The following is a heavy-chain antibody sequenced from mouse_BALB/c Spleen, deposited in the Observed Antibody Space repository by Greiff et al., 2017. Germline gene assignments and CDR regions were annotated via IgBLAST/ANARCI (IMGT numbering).Heavy chain of an antibody. J-gene: IGHJ3*01. CDR2: ISSGGSYT. Sequence: EVHLVESGGGLVKPGGSLKLSCAASGFTFSSYAMSWVRQSPEKRLEWVAEISSGGSYTYYPDTVTGRFTISRDNAKNTLYLEMSSLRSEDTAMYYCATVPYGNYPAWFAYWGQGTLVTVSA. D-gene: IGHD2-1*01. CDR3: ATVPYGNYPAWFAY. CDR1: GFTFSSYA. V-gene: IGHV5-9-4*01.